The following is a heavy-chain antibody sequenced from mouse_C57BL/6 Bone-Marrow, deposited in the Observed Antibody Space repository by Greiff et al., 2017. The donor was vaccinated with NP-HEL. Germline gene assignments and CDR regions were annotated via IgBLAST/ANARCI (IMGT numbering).Heavy chain of an antibody. Sequence: QVQLQQPGAELVKPGASVKLSCKASGYTFTSYWMHWVKQRPGRGLEWIGRIDPNSGGTKYNEKFKSKATLTVDKPSSTADMQLSSLTSEDSAVYYCARRPKLGHWYFDVWGTGTTVTVSS. CDR3: ARRPKLGHWYFDV. D-gene: IGHD4-1*01. CDR1: GYTFTSYW. J-gene: IGHJ1*03. V-gene: IGHV1-72*01. CDR2: IDPNSGGT.